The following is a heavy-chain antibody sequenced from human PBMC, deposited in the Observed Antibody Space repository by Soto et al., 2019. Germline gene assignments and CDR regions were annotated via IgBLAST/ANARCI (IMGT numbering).Heavy chain of an antibody. CDR2: IIPIFGTA. CDR3: ARIESIARNWFDP. CDR1: GGTFSSYA. V-gene: IGHV1-69*06. J-gene: IGHJ5*02. D-gene: IGHD6-13*01. Sequence: GASVKVSCKASGGTFSSYAISWVRQAPGQGLEWMGGIIPIFGTANYAQKFQGRVTITADKSTSTAYMELSSLRSEDTAVYFCARIESIARNWFDPWGQGTLVTVSS.